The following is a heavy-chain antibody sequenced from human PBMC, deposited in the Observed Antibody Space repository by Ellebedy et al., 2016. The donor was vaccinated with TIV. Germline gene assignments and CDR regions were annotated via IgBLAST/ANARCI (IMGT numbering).Heavy chain of an antibody. V-gene: IGHV1-18*04. J-gene: IGHJ5*02. CDR1: GYTFTSYD. CDR2: INPKNLDT. D-gene: IGHD2-2*02. Sequence: ASVKVSCKASGYTFTSYDISWVRQAPGQGLEWMGWINPKNLDTNYEKKFQGRVTMTTDPSTSTAYMGLRSLRADDTAVYYCARHQLLYMGWFDPWGQGTLVTVSS. CDR3: ARHQLLYMGWFDP.